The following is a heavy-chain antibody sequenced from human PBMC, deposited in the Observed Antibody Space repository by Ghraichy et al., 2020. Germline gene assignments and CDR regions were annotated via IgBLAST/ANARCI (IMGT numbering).Heavy chain of an antibody. Sequence: ASVKVSCKASAYTFNSYGISWVRQAPGQGLEWMGWISVYNGNTNYAQKLQGRVTMTADTSTSTAYMELRSLRSDDTAVYYCAREVEGSGSYYSSDYWGQGTLVTVSS. CDR3: AREVEGSGSYYSSDY. D-gene: IGHD3-10*01. CDR1: AYTFNSYG. V-gene: IGHV1-18*01. CDR2: ISVYNGNT. J-gene: IGHJ4*02.